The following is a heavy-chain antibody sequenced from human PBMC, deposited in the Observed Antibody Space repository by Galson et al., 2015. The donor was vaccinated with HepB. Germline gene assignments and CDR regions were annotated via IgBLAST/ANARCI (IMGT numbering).Heavy chain of an antibody. CDR1: GYTFTSYA. CDR3: AREVASLLHYYMDV. Sequence: SVKVSCKASGYTFTSYAMYWVRQAPGQRLEWMGWINAGNGNTKYSQKFQGRVTITRDTSASTAYMELSSLRSGDTAVYYCAREVASLLHYYMDVWGKGTTVTVSS. CDR2: INAGNGNT. D-gene: IGHD2-15*01. V-gene: IGHV1-3*01. J-gene: IGHJ6*03.